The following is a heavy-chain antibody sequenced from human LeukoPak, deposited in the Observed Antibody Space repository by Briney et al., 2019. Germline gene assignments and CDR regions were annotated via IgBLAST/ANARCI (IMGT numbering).Heavy chain of an antibody. CDR3: ARVVDSSGYYIPSFDY. Sequence: SETLSLTCTVSGGSISSSSYYWGWIRQPPGKGLEWIGSIYYSGSTNYNPSLKSRVTISVDTSKNQFSPKLSSVTAADTAVYYCARVVDSSGYYIPSFDYWGQGTLVTVSS. CDR1: GGSISSSSYY. D-gene: IGHD3-22*01. CDR2: IYYSGST. V-gene: IGHV4-39*07. J-gene: IGHJ4*02.